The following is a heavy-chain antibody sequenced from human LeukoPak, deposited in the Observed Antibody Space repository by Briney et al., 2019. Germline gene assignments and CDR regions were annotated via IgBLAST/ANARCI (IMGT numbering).Heavy chain of an antibody. Sequence: GASVKVSCKASGYTFTSYDINWVRQATGHGLEWMGWMNPNSGNTGYAQKFQGRVTMTRNTSISTAYMELSSLRSEDTAVYYCARGITMVRGVLYYFDYWGQGTLVTVSS. J-gene: IGHJ4*02. CDR3: ARGITMVRGVLYYFDY. CDR1: GYTFTSYD. V-gene: IGHV1-8*01. CDR2: MNPNSGNT. D-gene: IGHD3-10*01.